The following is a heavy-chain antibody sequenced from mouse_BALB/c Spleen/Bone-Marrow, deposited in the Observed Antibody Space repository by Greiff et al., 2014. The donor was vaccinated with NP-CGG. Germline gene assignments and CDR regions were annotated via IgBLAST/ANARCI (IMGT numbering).Heavy chain of an antibody. Sequence: EVKLEESGGGLVQPGGSLKLSCTASGFTFSDYYVYWVRQTPEKRLEWVANISNGGNNTFYLDTVKGRFTISRDNAKNTLYLQMSRLKSEDTAMYYCARHDGIYAAWFAYWGQGTPVTVSA. V-gene: IGHV5-12*01. CDR1: GFTFSDYY. D-gene: IGHD2-1*01. CDR3: ARHDGIYAAWFAY. CDR2: ISNGGNNT. J-gene: IGHJ3*01.